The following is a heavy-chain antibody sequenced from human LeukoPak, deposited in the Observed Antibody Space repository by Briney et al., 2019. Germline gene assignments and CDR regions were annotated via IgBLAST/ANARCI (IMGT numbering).Heavy chain of an antibody. CDR3: AESEAAAGPGIH. V-gene: IGHV1-2*02. J-gene: IGHJ4*02. D-gene: IGHD6-13*01. CDR1: GYTFTGYY. CDR2: INPNSGGT. Sequence: ASVKVSCKASGYTFTGYYMHWVRQAPGQGLEWMGWINPNSGGTNYAQKFQGRVTMTRDTSISTAYMELSRLRSDDTAVYYCAESEAAAGPGIHWGQGTLVTVSS.